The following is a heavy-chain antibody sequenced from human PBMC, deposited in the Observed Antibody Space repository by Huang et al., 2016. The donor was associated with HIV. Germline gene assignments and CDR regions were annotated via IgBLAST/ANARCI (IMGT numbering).Heavy chain of an antibody. J-gene: IGHJ3*02. CDR3: ARERMMSWLDDHDAFDI. CDR1: GGSFSCYY. CDR2: INHRGSN. V-gene: IGHV4-34*01. D-gene: IGHD1-1*01. Sequence: QVQLQQWGAGLLKPSETLSLTCAVYGGSFSCYYWSWLRQSPGTGLEWMGEINHRGSNNYNPALKSRLTISVDTSKNQFSLKLSSVTAADTAVYYCARERMMSWLDDHDAFDIWGQGTMVTVSS.